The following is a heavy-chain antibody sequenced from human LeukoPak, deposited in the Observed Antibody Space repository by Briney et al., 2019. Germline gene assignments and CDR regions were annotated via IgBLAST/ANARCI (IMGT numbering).Heavy chain of an antibody. J-gene: IGHJ2*01. CDR2: ISGSSRQI. Sequence: PGGSLRLSCAASGFTFSTYAMSWVRQAPGKRLEWVSIISGSSRQIYYADSEKGRFTISRDNSRNPLNLQMTSLRDEDTAVYYCAKDLVGFWGRETQLTVSS. D-gene: IGHD6-25*01. CDR3: AKDLVGF. V-gene: IGHV3-23*01. CDR1: GFTFSTYA.